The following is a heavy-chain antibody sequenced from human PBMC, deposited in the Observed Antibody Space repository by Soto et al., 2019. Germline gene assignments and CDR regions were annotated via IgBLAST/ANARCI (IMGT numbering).Heavy chain of an antibody. CDR2: IIPIFGTA. CDR3: ARVPTIAVVTAITLGDAFDI. J-gene: IGHJ3*02. CDR1: GGAFSSYA. V-gene: IGHV1-69*13. D-gene: IGHD2-21*02. Sequence: SVKVSCKASGGAFSSYAISWVGQAPGQGLEWRGGIIPIFGTANYAQKFQGRVTITADESTSTAYMELSSLRSEDTAVYYCARVPTIAVVTAITLGDAFDIWG.